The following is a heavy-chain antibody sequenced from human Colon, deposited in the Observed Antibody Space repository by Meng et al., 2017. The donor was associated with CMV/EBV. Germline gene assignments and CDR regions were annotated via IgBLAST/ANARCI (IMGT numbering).Heavy chain of an antibody. CDR2: INTYNGNT. Sequence: ASVKVSCKASGYTFTSYGINWVRQAPGQGPEWMGWINTYNGNTKYAQKLQGRVTMTTDTSTSTAYMELRSLRSDDTAVYYCARDWASGYDYYYYGMDVWGQGTTVTVSS. V-gene: IGHV1-18*01. D-gene: IGHD5-12*01. J-gene: IGHJ6*02. CDR1: GYTFTSYG. CDR3: ARDWASGYDYYYYGMDV.